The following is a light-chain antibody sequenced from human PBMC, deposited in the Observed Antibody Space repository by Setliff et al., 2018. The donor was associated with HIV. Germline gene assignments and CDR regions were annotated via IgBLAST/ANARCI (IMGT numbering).Light chain of an antibody. CDR2: DVS. V-gene: IGLV2-14*03. CDR3: NSYASSSPVV. CDR1: SSDVGGYNY. Sequence: SALTQPASASGSPGQSITISCTGTSSDVGGYNYVSWYQQHPGKAPKLMIYDVSNRPSGVSNRFSGSKSGNTASLTISGLQAEDEADYYCNSYASSSPVVFGGGTKVTVL. J-gene: IGLJ2*01.